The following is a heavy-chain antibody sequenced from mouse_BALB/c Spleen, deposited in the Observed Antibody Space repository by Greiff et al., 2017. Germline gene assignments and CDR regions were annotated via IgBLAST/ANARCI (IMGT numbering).Heavy chain of an antibody. J-gene: IGHJ2*01. CDR2: LDPANGNT. CDR3: SRHNYCDY. Sequence: VQLQQSGAELVKPGASVKLSCTAPGFNIKDTYMHWVKQRPEQGLEWIGRLDPANGNTKYDPKFQGKATITADTSSNTAYLQLSSLTSEDTAVYYCSRHNYCDYWGQGTTLTVSS. V-gene: IGHV14-3*02. CDR1: GFNIKDTY.